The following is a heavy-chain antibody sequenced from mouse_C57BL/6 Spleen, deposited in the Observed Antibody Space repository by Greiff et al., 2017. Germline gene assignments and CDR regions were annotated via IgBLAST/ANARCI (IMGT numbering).Heavy chain of an antibody. D-gene: IGHD1-1*01. Sequence: QVQLKQSGAELVRPGASVTLSCKASGYTFTDYEMHWVKQTPVHGLEWIGAIDPETGGTAYNQKFKGKAILTADKSSRTAYMELRSLTSEDSAVYYCYYYGSSNYAMDYWGQGTSVTVSS. CDR3: YYYGSSNYAMDY. CDR1: GYTFTDYE. J-gene: IGHJ4*01. V-gene: IGHV1-15*01. CDR2: IDPETGGT.